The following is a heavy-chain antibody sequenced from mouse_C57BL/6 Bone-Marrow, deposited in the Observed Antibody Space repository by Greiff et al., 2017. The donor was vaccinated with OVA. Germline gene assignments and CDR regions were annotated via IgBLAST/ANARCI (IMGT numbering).Heavy chain of an antibody. V-gene: IGHV1-81*01. J-gene: IGHJ2*01. CDR3: AEIYYYGSKDY. CDR1: GYTFTSYG. CDR2: IYPRSGNT. D-gene: IGHD1-1*01. Sequence: VKLMESGAELARPGASVKLSCKASGYTFTSYGISWVKQRTGQGLEWIGEIYPRSGNTYYNEKFKGKATLTADKSSSTAYMELRSLTSEDSAVYFCAEIYYYGSKDYWGQGTTLTVSS.